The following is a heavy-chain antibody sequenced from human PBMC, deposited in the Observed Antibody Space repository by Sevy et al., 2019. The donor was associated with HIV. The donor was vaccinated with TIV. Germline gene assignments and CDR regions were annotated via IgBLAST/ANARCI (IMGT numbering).Heavy chain of an antibody. Sequence: SETLSLTCTVSGGSISSEDYYWGWIRQPPGKGLDWIGSIYYSGSTYYNPSLKSRVTISVDTSKNQFFLKLRSVTAADTAMYYCAREGPRIAQFDSWGQGTLVTVSS. CDR1: GGSISSEDYY. CDR2: IYYSGST. V-gene: IGHV4-39*02. J-gene: IGHJ4*02. CDR3: AREGPRIAQFDS. D-gene: IGHD6-13*01.